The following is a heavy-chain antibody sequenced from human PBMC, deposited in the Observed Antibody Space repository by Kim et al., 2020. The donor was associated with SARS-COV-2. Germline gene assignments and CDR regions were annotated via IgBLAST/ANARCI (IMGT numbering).Heavy chain of an antibody. CDR2: DGTSA. V-gene: IGHV3-74*01. Sequence: DGTSAYYPDSVKGRFAISRDNSKNTLYLQVNSLRTEDTAVYYCFRGGVDFWGQGTLVTVSS. D-gene: IGHD3-10*01. CDR3: FRGGVDF. J-gene: IGHJ4*02.